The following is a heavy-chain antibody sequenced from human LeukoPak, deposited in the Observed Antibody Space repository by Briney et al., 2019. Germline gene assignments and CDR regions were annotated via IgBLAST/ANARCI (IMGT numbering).Heavy chain of an antibody. CDR3: ARDPGYSHGPGNYGMDV. V-gene: IGHV3-53*01. J-gene: IGHJ6*04. CDR1: GFTFSSNY. D-gene: IGHD5-18*01. CDR2: IYSGGST. Sequence: GGSLRLSCAASGFTFSSNYMSWVRQALGKGLEWVSVIYSGGSTYYADSVKGRFTISRDNSKNTLYLQMNSLRAEDTAVYYCARDPGYSHGPGNYGMDVWGKGTTVTVSS.